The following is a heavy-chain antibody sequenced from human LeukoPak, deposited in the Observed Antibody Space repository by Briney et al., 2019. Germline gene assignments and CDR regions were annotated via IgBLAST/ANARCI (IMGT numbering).Heavy chain of an antibody. CDR1: GLTLRNYG. CDR3: VRALSSSSPY. V-gene: IGHV3-7*03. J-gene: IGHJ4*02. CDR2: MREDGGQE. Sequence: GRSLRLSWVASGLTLRNYGMNWVRQAPGAWMEWVAGMREDGGQEYYVDSVRGRFTISRDSAKNSLYLQMNSLRVEDTAVYYCVRALSSSSPYWGQGTLVTVSS. D-gene: IGHD6-6*01.